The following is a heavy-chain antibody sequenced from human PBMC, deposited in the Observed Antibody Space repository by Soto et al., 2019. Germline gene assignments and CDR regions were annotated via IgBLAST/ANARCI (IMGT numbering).Heavy chain of an antibody. CDR3: WTTTYHGYYYDSSGYYGHKDMDV. CDR1: GYSFTSYW. D-gene: IGHD3-22*01. CDR2: IYPGDSDT. V-gene: IGHV5-51*01. J-gene: IGHJ6*02. Sequence: GESLKISFKGSGYSFTSYWIGWVRQMPGKGLEWMGIIYPGDSDTRYSPSFQGQVTISADKSISTAYLQWSRLKASATAMYYSWTTTYHGYYYDSSGYYGHKDMDVWGQGTTVTVSS.